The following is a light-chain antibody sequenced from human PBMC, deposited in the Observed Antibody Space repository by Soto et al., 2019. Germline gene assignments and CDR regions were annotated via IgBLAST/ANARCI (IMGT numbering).Light chain of an antibody. CDR3: QSFDSSLNVV. CDR1: SSNIGAGYH. V-gene: IGLV1-40*01. Sequence: QSVLTQPPSVSGAPGQRVTISCTGSSSNIGAGYHVHWYQQLPGTAPKLLIYNNNNRPSGVPGRFSGSKSGTSASLAITGLQADDEADYYCQSFDSSLNVVFGGGTQLTVL. CDR2: NNN. J-gene: IGLJ3*02.